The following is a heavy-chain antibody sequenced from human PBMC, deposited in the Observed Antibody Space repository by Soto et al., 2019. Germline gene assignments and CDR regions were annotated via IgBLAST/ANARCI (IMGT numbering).Heavy chain of an antibody. V-gene: IGHV4-59*08. J-gene: IGHJ6*02. Sequence: SETLSLTCTVSGGSISSYYWNWIRQSPGKGLEWIGYIYYSGSTNYNPSLKSRVTISVDTSKNQFSLKLSSVTAADTAVYYCARQGPYGMDVWGQGTTVTVSS. CDR3: ARQGPYGMDV. CDR2: IYYSGST. CDR1: GGSISSYY.